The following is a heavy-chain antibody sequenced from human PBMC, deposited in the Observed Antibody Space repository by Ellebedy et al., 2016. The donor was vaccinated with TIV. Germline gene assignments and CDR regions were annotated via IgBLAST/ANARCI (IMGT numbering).Heavy chain of an antibody. D-gene: IGHD6-6*01. J-gene: IGHJ6*03. Sequence: GESLKISXAASGFTFSSYGMHWVRQAPGKGLEWVAVIWYDGSNKYYADSVKGRFTISRDNSKNTLYLQMNSLRAEDTAVYYCARDHLIAARRVGYYYYYYMDVWGKGTTVTVSS. V-gene: IGHV3-33*01. CDR1: GFTFSSYG. CDR3: ARDHLIAARRVGYYYYYYMDV. CDR2: IWYDGSNK.